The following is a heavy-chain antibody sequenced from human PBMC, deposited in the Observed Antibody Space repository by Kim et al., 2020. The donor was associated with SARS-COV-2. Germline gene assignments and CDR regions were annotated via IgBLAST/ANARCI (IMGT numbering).Heavy chain of an antibody. J-gene: IGHJ6*02. V-gene: IGHV3-30*06. Sequence: RFTIARDNSKNTLYLQMTSLRAEDTAVYYCARGGSASYPYNYYYYYGMDVWGQGTTVTVSS. CDR3: ARGGSASYPYNYYYYYGMDV. D-gene: IGHD3-10*01.